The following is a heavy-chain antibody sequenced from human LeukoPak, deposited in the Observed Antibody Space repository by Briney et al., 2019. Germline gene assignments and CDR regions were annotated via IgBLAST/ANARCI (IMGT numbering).Heavy chain of an antibody. CDR2: ISAYNGNT. CDR3: AREGHRLDNPLDDAFDI. Sequence: GASVKVSCKASGYTFISYGISWVRQAPGQGLEWMGWISAYNGNTNYAQKLQGRVTMTTDTSTSTAYMELSSLRSEDTAVYYCAREGHRLDNPLDDAFDIWGQGTMVTVSS. D-gene: IGHD1-14*01. V-gene: IGHV1-18*01. CDR1: GYTFISYG. J-gene: IGHJ3*02.